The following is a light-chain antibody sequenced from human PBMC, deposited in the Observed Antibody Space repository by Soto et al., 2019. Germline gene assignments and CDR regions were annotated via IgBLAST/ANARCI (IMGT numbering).Light chain of an antibody. CDR2: AVS. CDR3: QQSYSSPWT. CDR1: QSIGSY. Sequence: DIQMTQSPSSLSASVGDRITITCRASQSIGSYLNWYKHKPGRAPKFLIYAVSTLQSWVPSRFNGSGSGTDFTLTISSLQPEDFASYSCQQSYSSPWTFGQGTKVEIK. V-gene: IGKV1-39*01. J-gene: IGKJ1*01.